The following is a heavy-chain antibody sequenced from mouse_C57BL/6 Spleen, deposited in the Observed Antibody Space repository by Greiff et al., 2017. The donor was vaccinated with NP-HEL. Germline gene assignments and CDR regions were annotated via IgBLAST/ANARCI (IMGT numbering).Heavy chain of an antibody. CDR3: ARGANWEYYYAMDY. CDR1: GYTFTSYW. Sequence: VQLQQPGAELVKPGASVKLSCKASGYTFTSYWMHWVKQRPGPGLEWIGMIHPNSGSTNYNEKFKSKATLTVDKSSSTAYMQLSSLTSEDSAVYYCARGANWEYYYAMDYWGQGTSVTVSS. CDR2: IHPNSGST. D-gene: IGHD4-1*01. J-gene: IGHJ4*01. V-gene: IGHV1-64*01.